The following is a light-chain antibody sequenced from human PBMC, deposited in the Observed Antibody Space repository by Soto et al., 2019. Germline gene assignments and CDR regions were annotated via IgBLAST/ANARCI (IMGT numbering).Light chain of an antibody. Sequence: QSVLTQPTSVSGSPGQSITISCTGTSSDVGGYKYVSWYQQHPGKAPKVIIYEVSNRPSGVSNRFSGSKSGNTASLTISGLQAEDEANYFCSSYTSSSAVFGGGTQLTVL. J-gene: IGLJ7*01. V-gene: IGLV2-14*01. CDR2: EVS. CDR3: SSYTSSSAV. CDR1: SSDVGGYKY.